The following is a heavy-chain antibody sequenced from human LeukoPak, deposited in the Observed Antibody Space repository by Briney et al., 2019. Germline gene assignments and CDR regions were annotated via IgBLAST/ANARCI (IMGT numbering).Heavy chain of an antibody. J-gene: IGHJ6*02. V-gene: IGHV1-18*01. Sequence: ASVKVSCKASGYTFTSYGISWVRQAPGQGLEWMGWISAYNGNTNYAQKLQGRVTMTTDTSTSTAYMELRSLRSDDTAVYYCAREGHYYGSGSYVYYYGMDVWGQGTTVTVSS. D-gene: IGHD3-10*01. CDR1: GYTFTSYG. CDR3: AREGHYYGSGSYVYYYGMDV. CDR2: ISAYNGNT.